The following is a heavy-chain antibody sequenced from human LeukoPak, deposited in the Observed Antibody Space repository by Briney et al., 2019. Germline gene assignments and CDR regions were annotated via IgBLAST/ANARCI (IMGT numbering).Heavy chain of an antibody. CDR2: ISYDGSNK. Sequence: QPGGSLRLSCAASGFTFSSYAMHWVRQAPGKGLEWVAVISYDGSNKYYADSVKGRFTISRDNSKNTLYLQMNSLRAEDTAVYYCARDGGTMIADDFDIWSQGTMVTVSS. CDR3: ARDGGTMIADDFDI. CDR1: GFTFSSYA. J-gene: IGHJ3*02. V-gene: IGHV3-30-3*01. D-gene: IGHD3-22*01.